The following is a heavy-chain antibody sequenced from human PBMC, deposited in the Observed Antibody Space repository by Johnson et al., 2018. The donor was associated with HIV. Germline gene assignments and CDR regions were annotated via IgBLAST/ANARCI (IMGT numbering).Heavy chain of an antibody. CDR3: ARDWNEYSSSDGAFDI. V-gene: IGHV3-30*02. CDR1: GFTFSSYG. CDR2: IRYDGSNK. Sequence: QMQLVESGGGVVQPGGSLRLSCAASGFTFSSYGMHWVRQVSGKGLEWVAFIRYDGSNKYYADSVKGRFTISRDNAKNSLYLQMNSLRAEDTAVYYCARDWNEYSSSDGAFDIWGQGTMVTVSS. D-gene: IGHD6-6*01. J-gene: IGHJ3*02.